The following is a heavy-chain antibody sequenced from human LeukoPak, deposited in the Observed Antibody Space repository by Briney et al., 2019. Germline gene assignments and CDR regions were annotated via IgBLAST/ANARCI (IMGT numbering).Heavy chain of an antibody. Sequence: PGRSLRLSCAASGFTFDDYAMHWVRQGPGKGLEWVSGITWHSGSIGYADSVKGRFTISRDNAKNSLYLQMSNLRAEDTAVYFCARGGGLDVWGQGATVTVSS. V-gene: IGHV3-9*01. D-gene: IGHD3-16*01. CDR1: GFTFDDYA. CDR2: ITWHSGSI. J-gene: IGHJ6*02. CDR3: ARGGGLDV.